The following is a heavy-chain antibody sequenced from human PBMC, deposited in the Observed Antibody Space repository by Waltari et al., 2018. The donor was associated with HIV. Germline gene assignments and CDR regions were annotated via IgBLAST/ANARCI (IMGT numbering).Heavy chain of an antibody. CDR2: IITMFGTA. CDR3: ARAGYYGSGSYYNFLSWFDP. V-gene: IGHV1-69*12. Sequence: QVQLVQSGAEVKKPGSSVKVSCKASGVTFSSYAISWVRQAHGQGLEWLGGIITMFGTANYAQKFQGRVTITADESTSTAYMELSSLRSEDTAVYYCARAGYYGSGSYYNFLSWFDPWGQGTLVTVSS. CDR1: GVTFSSYA. J-gene: IGHJ5*02. D-gene: IGHD3-10*01.